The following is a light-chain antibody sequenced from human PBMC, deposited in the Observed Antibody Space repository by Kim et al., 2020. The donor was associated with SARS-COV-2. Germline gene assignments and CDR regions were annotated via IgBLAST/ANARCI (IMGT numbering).Light chain of an antibody. Sequence: PGERATLFCRRSRRVSSYLAGYQQKPGQAPRLLIYDAANRAAGIPARFSGRGAGTDVTLTISSREPEDCAVYFCQQRSNWPLTFGGGTKVDIK. CDR1: RRVSSY. J-gene: IGKJ4*02. V-gene: IGKV3-11*01. CDR2: DAA. CDR3: QQRSNWPLT.